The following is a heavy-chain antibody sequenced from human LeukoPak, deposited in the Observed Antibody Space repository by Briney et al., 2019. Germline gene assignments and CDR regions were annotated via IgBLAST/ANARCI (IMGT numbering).Heavy chain of an antibody. CDR1: GGTFSSYA. Sequence: ASVKVSCKASGGTFSSYAISWVRQAPGQGLEWMGGIIPIFGTANYAQKFQGRVTITADESTSTAYMELSSLRSDDTAVYYCASGGFLLPFDYWGQGTLVTVSS. CDR3: ASGGFLLPFDY. D-gene: IGHD3-16*01. V-gene: IGHV1-69*13. CDR2: IIPIFGTA. J-gene: IGHJ4*02.